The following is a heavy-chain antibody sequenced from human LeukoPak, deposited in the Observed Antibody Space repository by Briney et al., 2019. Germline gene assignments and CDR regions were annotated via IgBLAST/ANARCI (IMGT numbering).Heavy chain of an antibody. J-gene: IGHJ6*03. CDR3: ARVGYSYGYDYYYYMDV. CDR2: IYYSGST. CDR1: GGSLSSYY. Sequence: SETLSLTCTVSGGSLSSYYWSWIRQPPGKGLEWIGYIYYSGSTNYNPSLKSRVTISVDTSKNQFSLKLSSVTAADTAVYYCARVGYSYGYDYYYYMDVWGKGTTVTVSS. V-gene: IGHV4-59*01. D-gene: IGHD5-18*01.